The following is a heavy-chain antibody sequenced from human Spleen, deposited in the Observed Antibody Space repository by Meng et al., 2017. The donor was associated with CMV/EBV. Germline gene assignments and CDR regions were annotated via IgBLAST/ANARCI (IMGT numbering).Heavy chain of an antibody. CDR3: ARDRVVPAAIYYYYGMDV. V-gene: IGHV4-61*08. Sequence: SETLSLTCTVSGGSISRGAYYWSWIRQHPGKGLEWIGYIYYSGSTNYNPSLKSRVTISVDTSKNQFSLKLSSVTAADTAVYYCARDRVVPAAIYYYYGMDVWGQGTTVTVSS. D-gene: IGHD2-2*01. CDR2: IYYSGST. J-gene: IGHJ6*02. CDR1: GGSISRGAYY.